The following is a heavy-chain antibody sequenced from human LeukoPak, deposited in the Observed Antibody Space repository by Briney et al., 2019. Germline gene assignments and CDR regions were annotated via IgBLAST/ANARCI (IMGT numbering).Heavy chain of an antibody. D-gene: IGHD3-3*01. J-gene: IGHJ6*03. Sequence: ASVKVSCKASGYTFTNYDINWVRQATGQGLEWMGVINLSAGTTNYAQKFQGRVTMTRDMSTSTVYMELSSLRSEDTAVYYCARDHLLRFLEWRRDYYYYYMDVWGKGTTVTVSS. CDR3: ARDHLLRFLEWRRDYYYYYMDV. CDR1: GYTFTNYD. V-gene: IGHV1-46*01. CDR2: INLSAGTT.